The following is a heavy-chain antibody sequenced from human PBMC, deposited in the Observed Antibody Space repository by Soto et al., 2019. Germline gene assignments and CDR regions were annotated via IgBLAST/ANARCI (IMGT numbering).Heavy chain of an antibody. CDR2: ISGSGGST. D-gene: IGHD2-15*01. J-gene: IGHJ3*02. Sequence: EVQLLESGGGLVQPGGSLRLSCAASGFTFSSYAMSWVRKAPGKGLEWVSAISGSGGSTYYADSVKGRFTISRDNSKNTLYLQMNSLRAEDTAVYYCANTLPGGYGSGGSCYPLDAFDIWGQGTMVTVSS. CDR1: GFTFSSYA. V-gene: IGHV3-23*01. CDR3: ANTLPGGYGSGGSCYPLDAFDI.